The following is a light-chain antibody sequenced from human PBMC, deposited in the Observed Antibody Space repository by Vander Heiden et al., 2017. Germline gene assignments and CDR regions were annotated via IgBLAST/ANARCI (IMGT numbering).Light chain of an antibody. Sequence: VLTQPPSASGPPGPRVTISCSGSSSNIGSDYVYWFQQLPGTAPKLLIYRNNQRPSGVPDRFSGSKSGTSASLAISGLRSEDEADYYCAAWDDSLSGYVFGAGTKVTVL. CDR1: SSNIGSDY. CDR2: RNN. J-gene: IGLJ1*01. CDR3: AAWDDSLSGYV. V-gene: IGLV1-47*01.